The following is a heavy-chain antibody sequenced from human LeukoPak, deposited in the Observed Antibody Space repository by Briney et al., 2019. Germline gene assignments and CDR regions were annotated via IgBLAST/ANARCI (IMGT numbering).Heavy chain of an antibody. D-gene: IGHD2-8*01. V-gene: IGHV3-7*01. J-gene: IGHJ3*02. CDR1: GFTFSNYW. CDR2: IKQDGNDK. Sequence: GGSLRLSFAASGFTFSNYWMTWVRQAPGKGLEWVANIKQDGNDKYYVDSVKGRFNISRDNAKNSLYLQMNGLRAEDTAVYYCAKDIADCTNGVCYAFDIWGQGTTVTVSS. CDR3: AKDIADCTNGVCYAFDI.